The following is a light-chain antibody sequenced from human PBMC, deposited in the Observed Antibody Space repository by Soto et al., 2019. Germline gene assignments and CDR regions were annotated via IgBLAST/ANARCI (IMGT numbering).Light chain of an antibody. Sequence: QSVLTQPAFVSGSPGQSITISCTGTSSDVGGYNYVSWYQQHPGTAPKLMIYEVSNRPSGVSDRFSGSRSGNTASLTISGLQAEDESDYYCISYTSSSTWVFGGGTKLTVL. J-gene: IGLJ3*02. CDR2: EVS. V-gene: IGLV2-14*01. CDR1: SSDVGGYNY. CDR3: ISYTSSSTWV.